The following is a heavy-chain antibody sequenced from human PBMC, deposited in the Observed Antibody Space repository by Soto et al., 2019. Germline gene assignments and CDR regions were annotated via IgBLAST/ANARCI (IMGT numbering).Heavy chain of an antibody. Sequence: EVQLVDSGGALIQPGGSLRLSCAASGFTVNSNYISWVRQAPGKGLEWMSVIYTSGTTYYRDSVKCRFTIFRDDSKNMVNLEMNSLTVENTAVYYCAAHVAGRQKNAFEVWVQGTMITVSS. V-gene: IGHV3-53*01. D-gene: IGHD2-21*01. CDR2: IYTSGTT. J-gene: IGHJ3*01. CDR1: GFTVNSNY. CDR3: AAHVAGRQKNAFEV.